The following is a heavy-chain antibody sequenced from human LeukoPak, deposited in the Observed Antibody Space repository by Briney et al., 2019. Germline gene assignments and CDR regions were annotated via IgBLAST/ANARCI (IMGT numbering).Heavy chain of an antibody. CDR1: GFIFSTYE. Sequence: PGGSLRLSCAASGFIFSTYEMNWVRQAPGKGLEWVSYISSSGSTIYYADSVEGRFTVSRDNAKNSLYLQMNSLRVEDTAVYFCVSPRGSTWFDPWGQGTLVTVSS. CDR3: VSPRGSTWFDP. D-gene: IGHD6-25*01. J-gene: IGHJ5*02. CDR2: ISSSGSTI. V-gene: IGHV3-48*03.